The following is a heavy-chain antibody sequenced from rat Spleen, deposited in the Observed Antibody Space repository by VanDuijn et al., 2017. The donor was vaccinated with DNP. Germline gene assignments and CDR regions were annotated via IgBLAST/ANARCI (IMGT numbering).Heavy chain of an antibody. CDR2: INKDSSTI. CDR3: ARAGWHGWLAY. CDR1: GFNLNDYW. J-gene: IGHJ3*01. V-gene: IGHV4-2*01. Sequence: EVKLVESGGGLVQPGRSLKISCAASGFNLNDYWMGWVRQGPGKGLEWIGEINKDSSTINYTPSLKDKFTISRDNAQNTLYLQMSKLGSEDTAIYYCARAGWHGWLAYWGQGTLVTVSS. D-gene: IGHD1-11*01.